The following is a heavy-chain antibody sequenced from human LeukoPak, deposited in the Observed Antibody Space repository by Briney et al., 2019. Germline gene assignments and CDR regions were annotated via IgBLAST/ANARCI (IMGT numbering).Heavy chain of an antibody. J-gene: IGHJ4*02. CDR2: IYYSGST. V-gene: IGHV4-59*01. Sequence: PSETLSLTCTVSGGSISSYYWSWIRQPPGKGLEWIGYIYYSGSTNYNPSLKSRVTISVDTSKNQFSLKLSSVTAADTAVYYCARVMACIEPGSSSWPRPYYFDYWGQGTLVTVSS. D-gene: IGHD6-13*01. CDR3: ARVMACIEPGSSSWPRPYYFDY. CDR1: GGSISSYY.